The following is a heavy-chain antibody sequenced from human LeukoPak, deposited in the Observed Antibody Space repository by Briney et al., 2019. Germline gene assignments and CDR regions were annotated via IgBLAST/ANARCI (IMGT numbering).Heavy chain of an antibody. D-gene: IGHD3-10*01. Sequence: GGSLRLSCAASGLTFSSYAMSWVRQAPGKGLEWVSAVSGSGGSTYYADSVKGRFTISRDNSKNTLYLQMNSLRAEDTAVYYCAKDLVAGSYLEYFQHWGQGTLVTVSS. CDR1: GLTFSSYA. J-gene: IGHJ1*01. CDR2: VSGSGGST. V-gene: IGHV3-23*01. CDR3: AKDLVAGSYLEYFQH.